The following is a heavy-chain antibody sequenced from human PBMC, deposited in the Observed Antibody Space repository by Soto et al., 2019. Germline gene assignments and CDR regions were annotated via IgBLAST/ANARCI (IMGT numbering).Heavy chain of an antibody. CDR1: GFTFSSYG. CDR3: ARPIGIAGYYYYYYGMDV. J-gene: IGHJ6*02. D-gene: IGHD6-13*01. CDR2: IWYDGSNK. Sequence: GGSLRLSCAASGFTFSSYGMHWVRQAPGKGLEWVAVIWYDGSNKYYADSVKGRFTISRDNSKNTLYLQMNSLRAEDTAVYYCARPIGIAGYYYYYYGMDVWGQGTTVTVSS. V-gene: IGHV3-33*01.